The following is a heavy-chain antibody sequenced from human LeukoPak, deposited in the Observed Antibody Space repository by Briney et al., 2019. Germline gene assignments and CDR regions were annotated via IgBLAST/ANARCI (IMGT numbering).Heavy chain of an antibody. CDR1: GGSIRSYY. V-gene: IGHV4-59*08. CDR3: ARHTRFSGMYV. J-gene: IGHJ6*02. CDR2: IYYSGST. Sequence: SETLSLTCTVAGGSIRSYYRSWIRLPPGKGLEWLGYIYYSGSTNYNPSLKSRVTISADTSKNQFSLKLSSVTAADTAVYYCARHTRFSGMYVWGQGTRVTVSS.